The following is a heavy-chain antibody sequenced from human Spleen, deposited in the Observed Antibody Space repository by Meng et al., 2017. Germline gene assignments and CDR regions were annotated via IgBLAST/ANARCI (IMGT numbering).Heavy chain of an antibody. Sequence: QLQLQGSGPGLVKPSGPLSLPVAVSGGAISSSNWWSWVRQSPGKGLEWIGEIYDGGSTNYNPSLKSRVTISVDKSKNQFSLKLSSVTAADTAVYYCARVGSSSWFVADWGQGTLVTVSS. CDR2: IYDGGST. D-gene: IGHD6-13*01. J-gene: IGHJ4*02. V-gene: IGHV4-4*02. CDR3: ARVGSSSWFVAD. CDR1: GGAISSSNW.